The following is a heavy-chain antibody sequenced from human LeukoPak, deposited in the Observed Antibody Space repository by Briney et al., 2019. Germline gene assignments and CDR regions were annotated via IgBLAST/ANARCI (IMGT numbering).Heavy chain of an antibody. Sequence: SETLSLTCTVSGGSISSRSYYWGWVRQPPGKGLEWIVSIYYSGSTYYNPSLKSRVTISVDTSKNQFSLMLSSVTAADTAVYYCAGHSTGRLRYFDCAPFDYWGQGTLVTVSS. CDR1: GGSISSRSYY. V-gene: IGHV4-39*01. CDR2: IYYSGST. J-gene: IGHJ4*02. D-gene: IGHD3-9*01. CDR3: AGHSTGRLRYFDCAPFDY.